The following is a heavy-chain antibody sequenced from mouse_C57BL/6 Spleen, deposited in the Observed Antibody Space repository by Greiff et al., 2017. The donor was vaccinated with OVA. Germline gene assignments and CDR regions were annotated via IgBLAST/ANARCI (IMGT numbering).Heavy chain of an antibody. V-gene: IGHV1-26*01. CDR3: AREGGLRKYDAMDY. J-gene: IGHJ4*01. CDR1: GYTFTDYY. Sequence: VQLQQSGPELVKPGASVKISCKASGYTFTDYYMNWVKQSHGKSLEWIGDINPNNGGTSYNQKFKGKATLTVDKSSSTAYMELRSLTSEDSAVYYCAREGGLRKYDAMDYWGQGTSVTVSS. D-gene: IGHD3-1*01. CDR2: INPNNGGT.